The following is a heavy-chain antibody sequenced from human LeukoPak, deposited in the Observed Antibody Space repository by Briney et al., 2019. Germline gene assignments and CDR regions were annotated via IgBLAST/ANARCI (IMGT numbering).Heavy chain of an antibody. J-gene: IGHJ5*02. CDR3: AKDPQVSRNIRFLNWFDP. D-gene: IGHD3-3*01. CDR2: ISGSGGST. CDR1: GFTFSSYA. Sequence: GGSLRLSCAASGFTFSSYAMSWVRQAPGKGLEWVSAISGSGGSTYYADSVKGRFTISRDNSKNTLYLQMNSLRAEDTAVYYCAKDPQVSRNIRFLNWFDPWSQGTLVTVSS. V-gene: IGHV3-23*01.